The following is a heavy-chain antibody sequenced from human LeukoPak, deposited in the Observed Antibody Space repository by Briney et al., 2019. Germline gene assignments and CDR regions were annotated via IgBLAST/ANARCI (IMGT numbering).Heavy chain of an antibody. J-gene: IGHJ3*01. CDR2: VDYVGTT. D-gene: IGHD4/OR15-4a*01. Sequence: HNWSWIRQPPGKGLEWVGYVDYVGTTNYNPSLKSRVTISVDTSKNQYSLELGSVTPADAAVYYCARVGGLTEDFDVWGQGTMVIVSS. V-gene: IGHV4-59*11. CDR3: ARVGGLTEDFDV. CDR1: HN.